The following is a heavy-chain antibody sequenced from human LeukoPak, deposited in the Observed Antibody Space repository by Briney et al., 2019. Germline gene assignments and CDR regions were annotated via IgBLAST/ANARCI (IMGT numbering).Heavy chain of an antibody. J-gene: IGHJ3*02. CDR2: IYYSGST. CDR1: GGSTSSYY. Sequence: SETLSLTCTVSGGSTSSYYWSWIRQPPGKGLEWIGYIYYSGSTNYNPSLKSRVTILVDTSKNQFSLKLSSVTAADTAVYYCARDDDSSDAFDIWGQGTMVTVSS. CDR3: ARDDDSSDAFDI. V-gene: IGHV4-59*01. D-gene: IGHD3-22*01.